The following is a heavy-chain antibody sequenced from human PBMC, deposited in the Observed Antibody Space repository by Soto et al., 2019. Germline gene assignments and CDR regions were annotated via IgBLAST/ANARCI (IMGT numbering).Heavy chain of an antibody. D-gene: IGHD5-12*01. Sequence: QVQLVQSGAEVKKPGSSVKVSCKASGGTFSSYTISWVRQAPGQGLEWMGRIIPILGIANYAQKFQGRVTITADKSTSTAYMELSSLRSEDTAVCYCARDGSSGYDYPGLYNWFDPWGQGTLVTVSS. V-gene: IGHV1-69*08. J-gene: IGHJ5*02. CDR3: ARDGSSGYDYPGLYNWFDP. CDR2: IIPILGIA. CDR1: GGTFSSYT.